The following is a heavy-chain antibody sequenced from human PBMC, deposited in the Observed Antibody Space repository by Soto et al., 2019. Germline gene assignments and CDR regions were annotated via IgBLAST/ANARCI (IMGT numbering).Heavy chain of an antibody. CDR3: TRRTRYSSRWYDWFDS. CDR1: GFTFSDYP. D-gene: IGHD6-13*01. J-gene: IGHJ5*01. V-gene: IGHV3-21*01. CDR2: ITSRET. Sequence: VQLVESGGGLVKPGGSLRLSCVASGFTFSDYPMNWVRQAPGKGLEWVSSITSRETYADSVKGRFTISRDNAKNSLFLQMNGLRAEDTAVYYCTRRTRYSSRWYDWFDSWGQGTLVIVSS.